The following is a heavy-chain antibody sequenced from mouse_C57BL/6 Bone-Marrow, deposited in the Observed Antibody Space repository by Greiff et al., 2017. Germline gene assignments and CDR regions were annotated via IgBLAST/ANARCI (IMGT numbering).Heavy chain of an antibody. CDR1: GYTFTSYW. J-gene: IGHJ2*01. V-gene: IGHV1-64*01. Sequence: QVQLQQPGAELVKPGASVKLSCKASGYTFTSYWMHWVRQRPGPGLEWIGMIHPNSGSTNYNEKFKSKATLTVDKSSSTAYMQLSSLTSEDSAVYYCARTYYYGSSYRDYWGQGTTLTVSS. CDR3: ARTYYYGSSYRDY. D-gene: IGHD1-1*01. CDR2: IHPNSGST.